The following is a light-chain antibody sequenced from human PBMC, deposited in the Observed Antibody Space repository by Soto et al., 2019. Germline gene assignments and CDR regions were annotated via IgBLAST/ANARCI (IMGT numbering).Light chain of an antibody. Sequence: QSALTQPASVSGSPGQSITISCTGTSSDIGDYNYVSWYQQQPGKAPKLMIYEVSNRPSGVSNRFSGSKSGNTASLTISGLQAEDEADYYCSSYTDSRTDVIFGGGTKLTVL. J-gene: IGLJ2*01. V-gene: IGLV2-14*01. CDR3: SSYTDSRTDVI. CDR1: SSDIGDYNY. CDR2: EVS.